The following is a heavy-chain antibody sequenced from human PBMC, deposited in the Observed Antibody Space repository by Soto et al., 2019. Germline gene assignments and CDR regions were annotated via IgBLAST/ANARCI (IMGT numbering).Heavy chain of an antibody. CDR2: MSHSGGT. CDR1: GGFVSSGSYY. CDR3: ARVGRETATTVVDAFDI. J-gene: IGHJ3*02. Sequence: QVQLQQWGAGLLKPSETLSLTCAVYGGFVSSGSYYWGWIRQPPGKGLEWIGKMSHSGGTRFNPSLKSRATISVDTSKQQFSLKMSSATAAYTALYYCARVGRETATTVVDAFDIWGPGTMVTVSS. V-gene: IGHV4-34*01. D-gene: IGHD1-1*01.